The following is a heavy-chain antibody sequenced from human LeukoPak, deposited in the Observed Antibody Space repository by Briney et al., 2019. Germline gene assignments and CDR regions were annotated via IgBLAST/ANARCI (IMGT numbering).Heavy chain of an antibody. CDR3: VLLWSWRPLDY. J-gene: IGHJ4*02. D-gene: IGHD3-10*01. CDR2: ISSSSSTI. V-gene: IGHV3-48*04. Sequence: GGSLRLSCAASGFTFSSYSMNWVRQAPGKGLEWVSSISSSSSTIYYADSVKGRFTISRDNAKNSLYLQMNSLRAEDTAVYYCVLLWSWRPLDYWGQGTLVTVSS. CDR1: GFTFSSYS.